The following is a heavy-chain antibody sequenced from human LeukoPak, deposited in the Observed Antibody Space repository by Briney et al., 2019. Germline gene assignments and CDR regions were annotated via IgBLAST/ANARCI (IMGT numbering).Heavy chain of an antibody. V-gene: IGHV3-23*01. CDR2: ISGNGGSA. J-gene: IGHJ6*03. CDR1: TPTPNTNA. CDR3: AKVVADNYYMDV. Sequence: GGSLTLASTATTPTPNTNATNCHRHPPTKGLEWVSGISGNGGSAYYADSVKGRFTISRDNSKNTLYLQMNSLRAEDTAVYYCAKVVADNYYMDVWGKGTTVTVSS. D-gene: IGHD3-9*01.